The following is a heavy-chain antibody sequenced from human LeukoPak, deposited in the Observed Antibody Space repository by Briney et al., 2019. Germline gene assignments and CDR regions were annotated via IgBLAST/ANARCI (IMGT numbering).Heavy chain of an antibody. CDR3: ARDRSRIAAAGTFDY. V-gene: IGHV3-48*04. D-gene: IGHD6-13*01. J-gene: IGHJ4*02. Sequence: GGSLRLSCAASGFTFSSYGMSWVRQAPGKGLEWVSYISSSGSTIYYADSVKGRFTISRDNAKNSLYLQMNSLRAEDTAVYYCARDRSRIAAAGTFDYWGQGTLVTVSS. CDR2: ISSSGSTI. CDR1: GFTFSSYG.